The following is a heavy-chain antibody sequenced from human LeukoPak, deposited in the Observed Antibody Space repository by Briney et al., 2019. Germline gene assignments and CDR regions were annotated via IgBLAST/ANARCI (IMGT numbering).Heavy chain of an antibody. J-gene: IGHJ6*03. D-gene: IGHD2-2*01. V-gene: IGHV4-4*07. CDR2: IYTSGST. Sequence: SETLSLTCTVSGGSISSYYWSWIRQPAGKGLGWLGRIYTSGSTNYNPSLKSRVTMSVDTSKNQFSLKLSSVTAADTAVYYCARVVVVPAAMGPGYYYYYMDVWGKGTTVTVSS. CDR3: ARVVVVPAAMGPGYYYYYMDV. CDR1: GGSISSYY.